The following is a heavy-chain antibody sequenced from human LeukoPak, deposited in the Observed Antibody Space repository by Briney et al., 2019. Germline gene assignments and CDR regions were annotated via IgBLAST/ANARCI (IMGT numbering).Heavy chain of an antibody. J-gene: IGHJ5*02. CDR2: IKRDGSEK. V-gene: IGHV3-7*05. Sequence: PGGSLRPSCAASGFTFSIFWMTWVRQAPGKGLEWVANIKRDGSEKYYVDSVKGRFTISRDNAKNSLYLQMNSLRAEDTAVYYCARGLLGSPNWFDPWGQGTLVTVSS. CDR3: ARGLLGSPNWFDP. CDR1: GFTFSIFW. D-gene: IGHD3-10*01.